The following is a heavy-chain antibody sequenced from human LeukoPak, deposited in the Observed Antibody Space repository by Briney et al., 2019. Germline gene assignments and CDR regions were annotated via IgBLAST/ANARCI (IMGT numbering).Heavy chain of an antibody. D-gene: IGHD1-1*01. J-gene: IGHJ4*02. CDR3: ARYTTGTSYYFDY. Sequence: GGSLRLSCAASGFTFSSYWMSWVRQAPGKGLEWVANIKQDGSEKYYVDSVKGRFTISRDNAKNSLYLQMNSLRAEDTAVYYCARYTTGTSYYFDYWGQGTLVTVSS. V-gene: IGHV3-7*01. CDR2: IKQDGSEK. CDR1: GFTFSSYW.